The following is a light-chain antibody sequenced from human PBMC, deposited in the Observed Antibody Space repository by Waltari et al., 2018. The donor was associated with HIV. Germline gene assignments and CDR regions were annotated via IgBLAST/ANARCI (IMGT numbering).Light chain of an antibody. CDR3: ASWDDKLSHWV. Sequence: HSVLTQPPSASKTTGQRVLMSCSGTNSNVGNNFVSWFQQVPAGAPKLVIYRNDRRPAGASDRFFVAKSCSYASLAISGLQSDDEADYFCASWDDKLSHWVFGVGTKLTV. CDR1: NSNVGNNF. J-gene: IGLJ3*02. V-gene: IGLV1-47*01. CDR2: RND.